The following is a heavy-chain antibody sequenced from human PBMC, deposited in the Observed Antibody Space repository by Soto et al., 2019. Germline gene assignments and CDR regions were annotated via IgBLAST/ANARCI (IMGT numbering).Heavy chain of an antibody. D-gene: IGHD6-13*01. CDR1: GFTVSRNY. J-gene: IGHJ4*02. CDR2: IHSGGST. CDR3: ARDGYSSSWYVS. Sequence: EVQLVESGGGLVQPGGSLRLSCAASGFTVSRNYMSWVRQAPGRGLEWVSVIHSGGSTYYADSVKGRFTISRDNSKNTLHLKMNSLRGEDTAVYYCARDGYSSSWYVSWSQGTLVTVSS. V-gene: IGHV3-66*01.